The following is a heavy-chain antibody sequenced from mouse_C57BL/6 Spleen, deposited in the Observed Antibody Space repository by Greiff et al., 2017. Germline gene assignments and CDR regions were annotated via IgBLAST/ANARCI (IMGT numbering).Heavy chain of an antibody. J-gene: IGHJ2*01. CDR1: GYTFTSYW. Sequence: QVQLQQPGPELVKPGASVKLSCKASGYTFTSYWMHWVKQRPGQGLEWIGNINPSNGGTNYNEKFKSKATLTVDKSSSQAYMQLSSLTSEDSAVYDCARPACCNYLDYGGQGTTLTVAS. D-gene: IGHD3-3*01. CDR3: ARPACCNYLDY. CDR2: INPSNGGT. V-gene: IGHV1-53*01.